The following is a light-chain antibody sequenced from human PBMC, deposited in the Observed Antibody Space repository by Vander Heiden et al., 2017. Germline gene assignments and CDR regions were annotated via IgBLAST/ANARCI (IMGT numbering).Light chain of an antibody. CDR1: QSISSY. V-gene: IGKV1-39*01. CDR3: QQSYSTRLT. Sequence: DIQLTPFPSSLSASVGDRVTITCRASQSISSYLNWYQQKPGKAPKLLIYAASSLQSGVPSRFSGSGSGTDFTLTISSLQPEDFATYYCQQSYSTRLTFGGGTKVEIK. J-gene: IGKJ4*01. CDR2: AAS.